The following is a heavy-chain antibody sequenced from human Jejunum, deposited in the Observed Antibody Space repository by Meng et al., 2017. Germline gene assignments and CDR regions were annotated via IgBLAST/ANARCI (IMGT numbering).Heavy chain of an antibody. CDR3: ARAPDFRSDSSDYYFDF. CDR1: GFTIGDYA. V-gene: IGHV3-49*04. J-gene: IGHJ4*02. D-gene: IGHD3-3*01. Sequence: GESLKISCIVSGFTIGDYAMNWARQAPGKGLEWVGFIRSKGYGGATQYAASVKDRFTISRDDSKSIAYLQMDSLKSEDTGVYYCARAPDFRSDSSDYYFDFWGQGTLVTVSS. CDR2: IRSKGYGGAT.